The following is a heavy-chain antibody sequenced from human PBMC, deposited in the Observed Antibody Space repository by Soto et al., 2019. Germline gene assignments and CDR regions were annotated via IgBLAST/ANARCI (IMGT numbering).Heavy chain of an antibody. CDR2: ISYDGSNK. D-gene: IGHD3-3*01. Sequence: QVQLVESGGGVVQPGRSLRLSCAASGFTFSSYGMHWVRQAPGKGLEWVAVISYDGSNKYYADSVKGRFTISRDNSKNTLSQQLNSLRAEDTAVYYCAKVGGGGDDFWSGYLTYYFDYWVQGSLVTVSS. V-gene: IGHV3-30*18. J-gene: IGHJ4*02. CDR3: AKVGGGGDDFWSGYLTYYFDY. CDR1: GFTFSSYG.